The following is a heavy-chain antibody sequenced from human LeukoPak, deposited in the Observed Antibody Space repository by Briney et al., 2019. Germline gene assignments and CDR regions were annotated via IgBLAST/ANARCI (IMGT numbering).Heavy chain of an antibody. D-gene: IGHD6-13*01. Sequence: GGSLRLSCAAPGFTFSDYYMSWIRQAPGKGLEWVSYISSSSSYTNYADSVKGRFTISRDNAKNSLYLQMNSLRAEDTAVYYCARGGYQQLIRCFDYWGQGTLVTVSS. CDR3: ARGGYQQLIRCFDY. V-gene: IGHV3-11*06. CDR2: ISSSSSYT. CDR1: GFTFSDYY. J-gene: IGHJ4*02.